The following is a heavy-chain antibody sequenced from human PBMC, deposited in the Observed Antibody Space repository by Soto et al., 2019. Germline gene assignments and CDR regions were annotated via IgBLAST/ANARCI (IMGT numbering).Heavy chain of an antibody. CDR1: GFTFSSYW. Sequence: GGSLRLSCAASGFTFSSYWMSWVRQAPGKGLEWVANIKQDGSEKYYVDSVRGRFTISRDNAKNSLYLQMNSLRAEDTAVYYCAGVGYSSSWLYFDYWGQGTLVTVSS. V-gene: IGHV3-7*03. D-gene: IGHD6-13*01. J-gene: IGHJ4*02. CDR3: AGVGYSSSWLYFDY. CDR2: IKQDGSEK.